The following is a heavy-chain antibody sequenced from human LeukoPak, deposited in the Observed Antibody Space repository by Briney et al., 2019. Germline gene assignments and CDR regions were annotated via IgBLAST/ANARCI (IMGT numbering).Heavy chain of an antibody. CDR1: GGSISSGGYY. CDR2: IYYGGST. V-gene: IGHV4-31*03. J-gene: IGHJ5*02. CDR3: ARETRIVVVPAGTNWFDP. D-gene: IGHD2-2*01. Sequence: PSETLSLTCTVSGGSISSGGYYWSWIRQHPGKGLEWIGYIYYGGSTYYNPSLKSRVTISVDTSKNQFSLKLSSVTAADTAVYYCARETRIVVVPAGTNWFDPWGQGTLVTVSS.